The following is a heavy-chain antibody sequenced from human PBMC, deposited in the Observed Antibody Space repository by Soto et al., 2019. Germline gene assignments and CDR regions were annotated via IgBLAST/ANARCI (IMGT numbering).Heavy chain of an antibody. CDR1: GGTFSSYA. Sequence: QVQLVQSGAEVKKPGSSVKVSCKASGGTFSSYAISWVRQAPGQGLEWMGGIIPIFGTANYAQKFQGGVTITADESTITADMELSSLRSEDTAVYYCARGGVPYSSSCYAYYYYGRDVWGQGTTVTFSS. CDR3: ARGGVPYSSSCYAYYYYGRDV. V-gene: IGHV1-69*12. CDR2: IIPIFGTA. D-gene: IGHD6-13*01. J-gene: IGHJ6*02.